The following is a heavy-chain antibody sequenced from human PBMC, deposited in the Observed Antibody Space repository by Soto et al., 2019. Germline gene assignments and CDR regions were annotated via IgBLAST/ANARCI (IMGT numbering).Heavy chain of an antibody. V-gene: IGHV1-18*01. D-gene: IGHD3-10*01. J-gene: IGHJ5*02. CDR2: ISAYNGNT. CDR1: GYTFTNYG. Sequence: QVQLVQSGAEVKKPGASVKVSCKASGYTFTNYGISWVRQAPGQGLEWMGWISAYNGNTKYAQKLQGRVTMTTDTSTSTVYRELRSLRSDDTAVYYCARGVGSGSYYNQYNWFDPWGQGTLVTVSS. CDR3: ARGVGSGSYYNQYNWFDP.